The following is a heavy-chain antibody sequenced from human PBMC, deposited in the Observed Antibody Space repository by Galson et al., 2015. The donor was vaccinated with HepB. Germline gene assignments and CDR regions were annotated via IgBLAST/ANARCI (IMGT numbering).Heavy chain of an antibody. Sequence: PALVKPTQTLTLTCTFSGFSLSSSGMCVSWIRQPPGKALEWLARIDWDDDKYYSTSLRTRLTISKYTSKNQVVLTMTNMDPVDTATYYCARKGCRGYSYYYGMDVWGHGTTVTVSS. CDR3: ARKGCRGYSYYYGMDV. V-gene: IGHV2-70*11. CDR2: IDWDDDK. D-gene: IGHD2-8*01. CDR1: GFSLSSSGMC. J-gene: IGHJ6*02.